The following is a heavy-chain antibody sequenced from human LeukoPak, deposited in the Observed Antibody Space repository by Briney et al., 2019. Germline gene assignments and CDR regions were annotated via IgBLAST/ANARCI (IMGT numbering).Heavy chain of an antibody. Sequence: PGGSLRLSCAASGFTFYDYAMHWVRQVPGKGLEWVSLMTGDGGTRHYADSVKGRFTISKDNSKETLYLQMNSLRPEDSGIYYCVKDTVTMLRGVPSDYYHGMHVWGQGTTVTVSS. CDR1: GFTFYDYA. D-gene: IGHD3-10*01. J-gene: IGHJ6*02. V-gene: IGHV3-43*02. CDR3: VKDTVTMLRGVPSDYYHGMHV. CDR2: MTGDGGTR.